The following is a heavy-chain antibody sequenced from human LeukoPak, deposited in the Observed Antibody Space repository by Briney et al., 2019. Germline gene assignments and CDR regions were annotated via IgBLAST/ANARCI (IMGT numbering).Heavy chain of an antibody. CDR3: ARAPVSGIPDY. V-gene: IGHV4-59*01. CDR1: GGSISSYY. J-gene: IGHJ4*02. Sequence: KPSETLSLTCPVSGGSISSYYWSWIRQPPGKGLEWIGYIYYSGSTNYNPSLKSRVTISVDTSKNQFSLKLSSVTAADTAVYYCARAPVSGIPDYWGQGTLVTVSS. D-gene: IGHD3-10*01. CDR2: IYYSGST.